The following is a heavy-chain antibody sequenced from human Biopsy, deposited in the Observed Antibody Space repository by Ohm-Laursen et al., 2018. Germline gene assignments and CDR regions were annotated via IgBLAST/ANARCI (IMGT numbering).Heavy chain of an antibody. J-gene: IGHJ6*02. D-gene: IGHD4-23*01. CDR3: ARDTRWSPYSMDV. CDR1: GFSFSDYH. CDR2: ISGGGTI. V-gene: IGHV3-11*01. Sequence: SLRLSCAASGFSFSDYHMRWIRQAPGRGLEWVSYISGGGTIYYGDSMKGRVTISRDNAKNSLYLQMHSLRAGDTAVYYCARDTRWSPYSMDVWGQGTMVTVSS.